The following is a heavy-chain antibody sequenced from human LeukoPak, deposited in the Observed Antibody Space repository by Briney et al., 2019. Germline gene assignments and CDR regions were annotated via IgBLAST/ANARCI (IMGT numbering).Heavy chain of an antibody. D-gene: IGHD1-26*01. CDR2: ISSGRSTT. CDR1: GFTFSTYG. Sequence: PGGSLRLSCAASGFTFSTYGMNWVRQAPGKGLEWVSYISSGRSTTYYAGSVKGRSTVSRENAKNSLYLQMNSLRAEDTAVYYCARDHMGYDYWGQGTLVTVSS. CDR3: ARDHMGYDY. V-gene: IGHV3-48*04. J-gene: IGHJ4*02.